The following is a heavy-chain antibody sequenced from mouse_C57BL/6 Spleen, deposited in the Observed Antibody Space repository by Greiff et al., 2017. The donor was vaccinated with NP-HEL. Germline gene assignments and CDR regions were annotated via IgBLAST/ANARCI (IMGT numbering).Heavy chain of an antibody. V-gene: IGHV3-6*01. Sequence: ESGPGLVKPSQSLSLTCSVTGYSITSGYYWNWIRQFPGNKLEWMGYISYDGSNNYNPSLKNRISITRDTSKNQFFLKLNSVTTEDTATYYCARGDGYLYYFDYWGQGTTLTVSS. D-gene: IGHD2-3*01. CDR3: ARGDGYLYYFDY. J-gene: IGHJ2*01. CDR2: ISYDGSN. CDR1: GYSITSGYY.